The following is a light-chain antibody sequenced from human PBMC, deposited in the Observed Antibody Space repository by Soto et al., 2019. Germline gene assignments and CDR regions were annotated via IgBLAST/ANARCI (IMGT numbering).Light chain of an antibody. J-gene: IGKJ2*01. V-gene: IGKV4-1*01. CDR3: QQYYSIPFT. CDR1: QSVLYNSNNKNH. Sequence: DFVMTQAPDSLAVSLGERATINCKSSQSVLYNSNNKNHLGWFQQKPGHPPKLLIYGASFRPSGVPDRVSGSGSRTDFALAISGLQAEDVAVYYWQQYYSIPFTFGQETKLEI. CDR2: GAS.